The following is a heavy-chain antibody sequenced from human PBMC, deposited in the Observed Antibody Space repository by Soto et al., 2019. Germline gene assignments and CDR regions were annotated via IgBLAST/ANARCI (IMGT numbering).Heavy chain of an antibody. D-gene: IGHD3-22*01. CDR3: ARPLRDRNYYYGMAV. CDR1: GGTFSKYA. CDR2: TIPMFGTP. J-gene: IGHJ6*02. V-gene: IGHV1-69*01. Sequence: QGHLVQSGAEMQQPGASVRVSCKASGGTFSKYAFSWVRQAPGQGLEWLGGTIPMFGTPNYAQKFQGRVAISADESTATVSMELSSRRSEYTAVYFCARPLRDRNYYYGMAVWGQGTTVTVSS.